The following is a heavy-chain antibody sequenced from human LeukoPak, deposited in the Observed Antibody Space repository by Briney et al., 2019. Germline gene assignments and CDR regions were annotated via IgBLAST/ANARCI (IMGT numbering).Heavy chain of an antibody. J-gene: IGHJ4*02. CDR2: TNPNSGGP. CDR3: VRESDCGGNCYDS. V-gene: IGHV1-2*02. CDR1: GYTFTAYY. D-gene: IGHD2-21*02. Sequence: ASVKVSFKSSGYTFTAYYMHWVRQAPGQGLEGIGWTNPNSGGPNYAQKFQGRVTMTRDTSITTAYMELRRLTSDDTAAYYCVRESDCGGNCYDSWGQGTLVTVSS.